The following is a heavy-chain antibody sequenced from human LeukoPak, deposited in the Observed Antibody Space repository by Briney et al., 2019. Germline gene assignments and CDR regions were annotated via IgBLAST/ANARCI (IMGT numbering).Heavy chain of an antibody. CDR2: INPNSGGT. J-gene: IGHJ5*02. V-gene: IGHV1-2*02. D-gene: IGHD6-25*01. Sequence: ASVKVSCKASGYTFTDYYMHWVRQAPGQGLEWMGWINPNSGGTNYAQQFQGRVTMTRDTSISTAYMELSNLRSDDTAVYYCGRGIAAAGGRGFAPGAQGTLVPVSS. CDR1: GYTFTDYY. CDR3: GRGIAAAGGRGFAP.